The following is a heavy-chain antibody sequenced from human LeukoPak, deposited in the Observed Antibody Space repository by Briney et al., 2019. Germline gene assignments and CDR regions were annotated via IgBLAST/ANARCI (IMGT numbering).Heavy chain of an antibody. CDR1: GYTFTSSA. CDR3: ARAPYYDILTGYYNWFDP. CDR2: INAGNGNT. V-gene: IGHV1-3*01. Sequence: ASVKVSCKASGYTFTSSAMHWVPQAPGQRLEWMGWINAGNGNTKYSQKFQGRVTITRDTSSSTAYMELSSLRSEDTAVYYCARAPYYDILTGYYNWFDPWGQGTLVTVSS. D-gene: IGHD3-9*01. J-gene: IGHJ5*02.